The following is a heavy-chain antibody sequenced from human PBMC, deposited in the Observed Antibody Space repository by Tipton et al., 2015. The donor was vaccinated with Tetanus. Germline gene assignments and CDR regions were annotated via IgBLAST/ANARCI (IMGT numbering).Heavy chain of an antibody. CDR1: GFVFSNYR. CDR2: ISSTSSYI. Sequence: SLRLSCEVSGFVFSNYRMNWVRQAPGKGLEWLSSISSTSSYIYYTDSAKGRFTISRDNAKSSLYLQMNSLRAEDTAVYYCASGSTLDYWGQGPLVTVSS. D-gene: IGHD6-25*01. J-gene: IGHJ4*02. V-gene: IGHV3-21*01. CDR3: ASGSTLDY.